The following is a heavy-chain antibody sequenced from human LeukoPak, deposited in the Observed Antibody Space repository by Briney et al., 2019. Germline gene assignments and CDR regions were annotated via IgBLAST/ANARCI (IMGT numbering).Heavy chain of an antibody. CDR3: ARGAVVATLGWFDP. Sequence: ASVKVSCKASGYTFTGYYLHWVRQAPGQGLEWMGWINPNSGGTNYAQKFQGGVTMTRDTSIRTAYMELSRLRSDDTAVYYCARGAVVATLGWFDPWGQGTLVTVSS. J-gene: IGHJ5*02. V-gene: IGHV1-2*02. CDR2: INPNSGGT. CDR1: GYTFTGYY. D-gene: IGHD2-15*01.